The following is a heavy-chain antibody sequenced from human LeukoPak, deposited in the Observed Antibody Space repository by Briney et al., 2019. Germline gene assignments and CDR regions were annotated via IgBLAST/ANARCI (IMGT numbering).Heavy chain of an antibody. Sequence: ASVKVSCKASGYTFTGYYMHWVRQAPGQGLEWMGWINPNSGGTNYAQKFQGRVTMTRDTSISTAYMELSRLRSDDTAVYYCARRSVAYSYDSSGYSPVYYFDYWGQGTLVTVSS. CDR1: GYTFTGYY. D-gene: IGHD3-22*01. V-gene: IGHV1-2*02. J-gene: IGHJ4*02. CDR3: ARRSVAYSYDSSGYSPVYYFDY. CDR2: INPNSGGT.